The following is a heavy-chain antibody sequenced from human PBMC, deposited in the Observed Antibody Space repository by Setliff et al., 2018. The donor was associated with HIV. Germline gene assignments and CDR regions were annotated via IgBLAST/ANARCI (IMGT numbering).Heavy chain of an antibody. CDR3: ARGYSSSWIWNWFDP. Sequence: ASVKVSCKASGYTFIDYFIHWVRQAPGQGPEWMGWISPYDLSERASQRFRGRVTMTRDTSINTAYMEFSSLRSDDTAVYYCARGYSSSWIWNWFDPWGQGTLVTVS. V-gene: IGHV1-2*02. CDR1: GYTFIDYF. D-gene: IGHD6-13*01. CDR2: ISPYDLSE. J-gene: IGHJ5*02.